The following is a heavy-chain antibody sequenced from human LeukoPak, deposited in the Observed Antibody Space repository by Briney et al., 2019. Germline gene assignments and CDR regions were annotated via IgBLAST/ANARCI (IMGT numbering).Heavy chain of an antibody. Sequence: ASVKVSCKASGYSFTSYVLNWVRQAPGQGLEWMGWISTNTGNPTYAQGFTGRFVSSLDTSVSTAYLQINSLKAEDTAVYYCARGGSRYSTSGTVDYWGQGTLVTVSS. J-gene: IGHJ4*02. V-gene: IGHV7-4-1*02. CDR1: GYSFTSYV. D-gene: IGHD6-6*01. CDR2: ISTNTGNP. CDR3: ARGGSRYSTSGTVDY.